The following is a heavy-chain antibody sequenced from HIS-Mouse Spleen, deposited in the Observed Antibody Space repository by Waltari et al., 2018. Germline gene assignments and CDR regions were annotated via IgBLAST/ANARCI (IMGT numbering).Heavy chain of an antibody. CDR1: GGTFISYD. D-gene: IGHD1-7*01. CDR2: IIPNLGIA. V-gene: IGHV1-69*04. CDR3: ARGPRITGTKDWYFDL. J-gene: IGHJ2*01. Sequence: QVQLVQSGAEVKKPGSSVKVSCKAAGGTFISYDIGRVRQAPGQRLEWMGRIIPNLGIANYAQKFQGRVTITADKSTSTAYMELSSLRSEDTAVYYCARGPRITGTKDWYFDLWGRGTLVTVSS.